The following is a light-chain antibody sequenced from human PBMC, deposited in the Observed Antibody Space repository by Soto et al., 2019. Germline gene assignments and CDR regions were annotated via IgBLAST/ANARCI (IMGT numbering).Light chain of an antibody. CDR2: SNN. CDR1: SSNIGSNI. J-gene: IGLJ2*01. Sequence: QSVVTQPPSASGAPGQSVTISCSGSSSNIGSNIVNWYQHVPGTAPKLLIRSNNQRPSGVSDRFSGSKSATSASLAISGLQSEDEADYYCAAWDDIVDGQVFGGGTKLTVL. V-gene: IGLV1-44*01. CDR3: AAWDDIVDGQV.